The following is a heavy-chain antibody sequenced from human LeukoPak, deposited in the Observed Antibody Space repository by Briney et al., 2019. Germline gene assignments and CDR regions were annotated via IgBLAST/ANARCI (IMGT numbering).Heavy chain of an antibody. D-gene: IGHD7-27*01. CDR1: GFTFRKYG. CDR3: AKDFNWGFDY. Sequence: GGSLRLSCAASGFTFRKYGMHTVRQAPSPGLECVAFIRNDGSDKYYAGSVKGRFTISRDSPKNTLYVQMNSLRAEDTAVYYCAKDFNWGFDYWGQGILVTVSS. CDR2: IRNDGSDK. V-gene: IGHV3-30*02. J-gene: IGHJ4*02.